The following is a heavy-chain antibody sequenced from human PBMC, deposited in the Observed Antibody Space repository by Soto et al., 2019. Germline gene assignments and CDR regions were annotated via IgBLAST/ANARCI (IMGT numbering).Heavy chain of an antibody. J-gene: IGHJ4*02. CDR2: IYYSGST. CDR3: ARVHAFMITFGGVIVPDYFDY. CDR1: GGSISSSSYY. Sequence: KASETLSLACTVSGGSISSSSYYWGWIRQPPGKGLEWIGSIYYSGSTYYNPSLKSRVTISVDTSKNQFSLKLSSVTAADTAVYYCARVHAFMITFGGVIVPDYFDYWGQGTLVTVSS. V-gene: IGHV4-39*07. D-gene: IGHD3-16*02.